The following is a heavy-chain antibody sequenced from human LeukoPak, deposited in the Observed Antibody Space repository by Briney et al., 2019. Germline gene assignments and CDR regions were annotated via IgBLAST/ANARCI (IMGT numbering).Heavy chain of an antibody. Sequence: PGGTLRLSCAASGFTFSSYSLNWVRKAPGKGLEWVSSISSSSSYIYYADSVKGRFTISRDNAKNSLYLQMNSLRAEDTAVYYCARDRSDNEYSYGAFDYWGQGTLVTVSS. J-gene: IGHJ4*02. CDR3: ARDRSDNEYSYGAFDY. V-gene: IGHV3-21*01. CDR2: ISSSSSYI. CDR1: GFTFSSYS. D-gene: IGHD5-18*01.